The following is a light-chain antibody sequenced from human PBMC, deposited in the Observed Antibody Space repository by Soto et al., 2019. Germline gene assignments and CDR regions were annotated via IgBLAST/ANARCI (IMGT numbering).Light chain of an antibody. J-gene: IGKJ2*01. CDR2: AAS. CDR3: QQRRNWPGA. V-gene: IGKV3-11*01. CDR1: QSVGSS. Sequence: ETILTQSPATLSLSPGEGATLSCRASQSVGSSLAWYQQKPGQAPRLLIYAASIRATGIPARFSGSGSGTDFTLTISGLEPEDFAIYSCQQRRNWPGAFGQGTKLEIK.